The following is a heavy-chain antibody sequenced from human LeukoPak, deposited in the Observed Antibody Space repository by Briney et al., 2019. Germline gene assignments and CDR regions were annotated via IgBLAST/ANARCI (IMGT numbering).Heavy chain of an antibody. CDR3: ARVQRRNADYDYVWGSFGMDV. D-gene: IGHD3-16*01. V-gene: IGHV3-11*01. CDR1: GFTFSDYY. Sequence: GGSLRLSCAASGFTFSDYYMSWIRQAPGKGLEWVSYISSSGSTIYYADSVKGRFTISRDNAKNSLYLQMNSLRTEDTAVYYCARVQRRNADYDYVWGSFGMDVWGQGATVTVSS. J-gene: IGHJ6*02. CDR2: ISSSGSTI.